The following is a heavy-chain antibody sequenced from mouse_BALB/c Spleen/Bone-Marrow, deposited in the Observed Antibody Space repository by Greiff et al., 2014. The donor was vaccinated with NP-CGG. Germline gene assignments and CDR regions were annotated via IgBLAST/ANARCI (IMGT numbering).Heavy chain of an antibody. D-gene: IGHD5-1-1*01. V-gene: IGHV1S56*01. J-gene: IGHJ4*01. CDR2: FYPGDGSA. CDR1: GYTFTSYY. Sequence: QVQLQQPGLELLKPGASVKMSCKASGYTFTSYYIHWVKQRPGQGLEWIGWFYPGDGSAKYNEKFKDKTTLTADKSSSTAYMLLSSLTSDDSAIYFCARWRYPYAMDYWGQGTSVTVSS. CDR3: ARWRYPYAMDY.